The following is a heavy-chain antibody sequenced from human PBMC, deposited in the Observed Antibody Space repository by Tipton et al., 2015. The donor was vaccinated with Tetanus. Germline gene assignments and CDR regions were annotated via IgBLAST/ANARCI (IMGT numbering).Heavy chain of an antibody. V-gene: IGHV4-34*01. J-gene: IGHJ4*02. Sequence: TLSLTCAVYGGSFSGYYCTWIRQSPRKGLEWIGEIHPSGSVNYNPSLKSRVTILLDTSENQFSLKLSSVTGADTAVYYCARGRDQYKSGHYWGQGTLVTASS. CDR3: ARGRDQYKSGHY. D-gene: IGHD5-24*01. CDR1: GGSFSGYY. CDR2: IHPSGSV.